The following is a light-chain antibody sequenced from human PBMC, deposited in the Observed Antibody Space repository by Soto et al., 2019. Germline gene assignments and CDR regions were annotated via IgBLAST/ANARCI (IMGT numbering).Light chain of an antibody. CDR1: SSNIGAGYD. V-gene: IGLV1-40*01. CDR2: GNT. CDR3: QSYDSSLSAVV. J-gene: IGLJ2*01. Sequence: QLVLTQPPSVSGAPGQRVTISCTGSSSNIGAGYDVHWYQHLPGTAPKLLIYGNTNRPSGVPDRFSGSKSGTSASLAITGLQAEDEADYCCQSYDSSLSAVVFGGGTKVTVL.